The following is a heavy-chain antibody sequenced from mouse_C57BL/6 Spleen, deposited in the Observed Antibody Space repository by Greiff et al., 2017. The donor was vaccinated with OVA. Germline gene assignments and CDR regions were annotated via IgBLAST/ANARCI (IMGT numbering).Heavy chain of an antibody. D-gene: IGHD4-1*01. CDR1: GYAFSSSW. J-gene: IGHJ2*01. CDR3: AGLLGFDY. V-gene: IGHV1-82*01. CDR2: IYPGDGDT. Sequence: QVQLQQSGPELVKPGASVKISCKASGYAFSSSWMNWVKQRPGKGLEWIGRIYPGDGDTNYNGKFKGKATLTADKSSSTAYMQLSSLTSEDSAVYFCAGLLGFDYWGQGTTLTVSS.